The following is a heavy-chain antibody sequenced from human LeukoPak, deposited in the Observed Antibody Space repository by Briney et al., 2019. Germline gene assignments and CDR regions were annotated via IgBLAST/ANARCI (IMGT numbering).Heavy chain of an antibody. CDR2: INHSGST. CDR1: GGSFSGYY. J-gene: IGHJ4*02. Sequence: SETLSLTCAVYGGSFSGYYWSWIRQPPGKGLEWIGEINHSGSTNYNPSLKSRVTISVDTSKNQFSLKLSSVTAADTAVYYCARPMSRYSGSYRNYFDYWGQGTLVTVSS. V-gene: IGHV4-34*01. CDR3: ARPMSRYSGSYRNYFDY. D-gene: IGHD1-26*01.